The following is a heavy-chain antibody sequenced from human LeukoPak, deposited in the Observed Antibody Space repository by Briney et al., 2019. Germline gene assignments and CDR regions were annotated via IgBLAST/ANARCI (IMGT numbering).Heavy chain of an antibody. D-gene: IGHD3-22*01. Sequence: GASVRVSCKASGDTFTSYGISWVRQAPGQWLEWMGWTSAYNGNTNYAQKLQGRVTMTTDTSTSTAYMELSSLRSEDTAVYYCARLAGYYYDSSGTKLDPWGQGTLVTVSS. CDR2: TSAYNGNT. CDR3: ARLAGYYYDSSGTKLDP. J-gene: IGHJ5*02. CDR1: GDTFTSYG. V-gene: IGHV1-18*01.